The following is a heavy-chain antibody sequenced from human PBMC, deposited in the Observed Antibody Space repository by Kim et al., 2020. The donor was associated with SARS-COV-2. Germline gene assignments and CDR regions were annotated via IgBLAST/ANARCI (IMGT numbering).Heavy chain of an antibody. CDR1: GGSFSGYY. CDR2: INHSGST. D-gene: IGHD3-10*01. CDR3: ARVGITMVRGVINGYNWFDP. J-gene: IGHJ5*02. Sequence: SETLSLTCAVYGGSFSGYYWSWIRQPPGKGLEWIGEINHSGSTNYNPSLKSRVTISVDTSKNQFSLKLSSVTAADTAVYYCARVGITMVRGVINGYNWFDPWGQGTLVTVSS. V-gene: IGHV4-34*01.